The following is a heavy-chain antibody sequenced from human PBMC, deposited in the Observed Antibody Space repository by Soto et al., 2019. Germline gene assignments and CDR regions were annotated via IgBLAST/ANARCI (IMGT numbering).Heavy chain of an antibody. CDR2: IYYSGST. J-gene: IGHJ6*03. CDR3: ARHLRAEPTYYYGSGSYYGYYYYYMDV. V-gene: IGHV4-39*01. Sequence: SETLSLTCTVSGGSISSSSYYWGWIRQPPGKGLEWIGSIYYSGSTYYNPSLKSRVTISVDTSKNQFSLKLSSVTAADTAVYYCARHLRAEPTYYYGSGSYYGYYYYYMDVWGKGTTVTVSS. D-gene: IGHD3-10*01. CDR1: GGSISSSSYY.